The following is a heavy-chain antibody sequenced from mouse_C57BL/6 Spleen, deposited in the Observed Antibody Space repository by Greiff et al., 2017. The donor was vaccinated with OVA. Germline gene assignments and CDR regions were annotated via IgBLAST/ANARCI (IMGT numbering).Heavy chain of an antibody. CDR2: IRSKSNYDAT. CDR3: GRQTAQALYFDY. J-gene: IGHJ2*01. CDR1: GFSFNTYA. Sequence: GGGLVQPKGSLKLSCAASGFSFNTYAMNWVSQAPGKGLEWVARIRSKSNYDATYYADSVKDRLAISRDDSESMLYLQMNNLKTEDTAMYYCGRQTAQALYFDYWGQGTTLTVSS. D-gene: IGHD3-2*02. V-gene: IGHV10-1*01.